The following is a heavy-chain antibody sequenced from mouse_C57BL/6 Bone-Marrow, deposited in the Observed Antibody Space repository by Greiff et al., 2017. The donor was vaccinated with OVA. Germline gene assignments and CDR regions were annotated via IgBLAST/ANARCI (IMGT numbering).Heavy chain of an antibody. D-gene: IGHD2-4*01. CDR2: IFPGSGST. CDR3: ARYYDYPWFAY. J-gene: IGHJ3*01. V-gene: IGHV1-75*01. Sequence: QVHVKQSGPELVKPGASVKISCKASGYTFTDYYINWVKQRPGQGLEWIGWIFPGSGSTYYNEKFKGKATLTVDKSSSTAYMLLSSLTSEDSAVYFCARYYDYPWFAYWGQGTLVTVSA. CDR1: GYTFTDYY.